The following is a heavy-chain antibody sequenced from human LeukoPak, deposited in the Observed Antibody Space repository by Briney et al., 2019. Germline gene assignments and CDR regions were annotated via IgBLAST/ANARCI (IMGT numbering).Heavy chain of an antibody. Sequence: PGGSLRLSCAASGFNFEDSDIHWVRQGPGKGLEWVSTISRNNANIAYGDSVKGRFTISRDNAKNSLYLQMNSLRAEDTAVYYCARGGAFWSGYSPWNDAFDIWGQGTMVTVSS. D-gene: IGHD3-3*01. CDR1: GFNFEDSD. CDR2: ISRNNANI. V-gene: IGHV3-9*01. J-gene: IGHJ3*02. CDR3: ARGGAFWSGYSPWNDAFDI.